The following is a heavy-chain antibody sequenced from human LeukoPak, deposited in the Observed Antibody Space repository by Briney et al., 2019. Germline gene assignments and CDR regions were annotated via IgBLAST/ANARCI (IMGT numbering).Heavy chain of an antibody. Sequence: SETLSLTCTVSGGSISSYYWSWIRQPPGKGLEWIGSIYYSGTTYYNPSLKSRVTISVDTSKNQFSLKLSSVTAADTAVYYCARSSSSGWLYYYYYYMDVWGKGTTVTVSS. CDR3: ARSSSSGWLYYYYYYMDV. CDR2: IYYSGTT. J-gene: IGHJ6*03. CDR1: GGSISSYY. V-gene: IGHV4-59*12. D-gene: IGHD6-19*01.